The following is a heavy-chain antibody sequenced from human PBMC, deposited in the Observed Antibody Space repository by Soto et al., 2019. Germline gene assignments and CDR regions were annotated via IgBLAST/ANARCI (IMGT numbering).Heavy chain of an antibody. CDR1: SGSLSGYY. Sequence: SETLSLTCSLYSGSLSGYYWSWIRQPPGKGLEWIGEISPSGTTNYSPSLKSRVSISVDTSKNQFSLNLTSLTAADTAVYYCARAPKVSGSAQTRPDFWGKGSLVTVSS. CDR2: ISPSGTT. D-gene: IGHD6-6*01. CDR3: ARAPKVSGSAQTRPDF. V-gene: IGHV4-34*01. J-gene: IGHJ4*02.